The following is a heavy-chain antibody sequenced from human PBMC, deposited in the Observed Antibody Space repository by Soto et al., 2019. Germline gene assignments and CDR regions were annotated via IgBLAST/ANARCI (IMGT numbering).Heavy chain of an antibody. Sequence: SVKVSCKASGGTFSSYAISWVRQAPGQGLEWMGGIIPIFGTANYAQKFQGRVTITADESTSTAYMELSSLRSEDTAVYYCAREEVRGVIFDYWGQGTLVTVSS. CDR3: AREEVRGVIFDY. CDR2: IIPIFGTA. D-gene: IGHD3-10*01. CDR1: GGTFSSYA. V-gene: IGHV1-69*13. J-gene: IGHJ4*02.